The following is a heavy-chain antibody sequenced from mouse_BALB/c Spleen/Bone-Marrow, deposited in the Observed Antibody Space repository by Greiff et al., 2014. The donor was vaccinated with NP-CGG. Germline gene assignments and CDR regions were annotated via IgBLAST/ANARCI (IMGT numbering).Heavy chain of an antibody. CDR1: GYTFTDHA. CDR2: ISPGTGSI. V-gene: IGHV1S53*02. CDR3: NYYGNTFDY. J-gene: IGHJ2*01. D-gene: IGHD1-1*01. Sequence: VKLQESDAELVKPGASVKISCKASGYTFTDHAIHWVKQKPEQGLEWIGYISPGTGSIKYNEKFKDKVTLTADKSPSTAYMQLNSLTSEDSTVYFCNYYGNTFDYWGQGTTLTVSS.